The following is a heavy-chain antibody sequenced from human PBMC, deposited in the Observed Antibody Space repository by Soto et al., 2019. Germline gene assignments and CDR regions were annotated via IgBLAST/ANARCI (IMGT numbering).Heavy chain of an antibody. D-gene: IGHD3-10*01. CDR1: GFTFDDYA. Sequence: GGSLRLSCAASGFTFDDYAMHWVRQAPGKGLEWVSGISWNSGSIGYADSVKGRFTISRDNAKNSLYLQMNSLRAEDTALYYCAKAAGSAGYFYFDYWGQGTLVTVSS. CDR2: ISWNSGSI. J-gene: IGHJ4*02. V-gene: IGHV3-9*01. CDR3: AKAAGSAGYFYFDY.